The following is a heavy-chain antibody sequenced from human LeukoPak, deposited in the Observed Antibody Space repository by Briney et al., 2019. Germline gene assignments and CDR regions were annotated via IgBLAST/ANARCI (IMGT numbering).Heavy chain of an antibody. CDR1: GVSISFSSYY. V-gene: IGHV4-39*01. D-gene: IGHD3-10*01. CDR2: IYYSGSP. CDR3: ERVLLGFGDLSSYSYGMDV. J-gene: IGHJ6*02. Sequence: SETLSHTCTVSGVSISFSSYYCGCIRQPPGRGLEWSGSIYYSGSPSYTPALKRRVTISVDTSKHQFHLTLSSVTAADTAVYYCERVLLGFGDLSSYSYGMDVWGQGTTVTVSS.